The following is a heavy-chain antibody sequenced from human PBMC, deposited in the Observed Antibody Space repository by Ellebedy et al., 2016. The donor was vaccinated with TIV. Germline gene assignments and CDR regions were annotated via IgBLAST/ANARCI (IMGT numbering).Heavy chain of an antibody. V-gene: IGHV3-33*01. CDR3: ARFGQGRDGYYTYAMDV. CDR1: GSSFSRYG. Sequence: GESLKISCAASGSSFSRYGMQWVRQAPGKGLAWVAVIWSDGSYIYYAESVKGRFSISRDNPTNTLYIQMNSLRVEDTGVYYCARFGQGRDGYYTYAMDVWGQGTTVTVSS. J-gene: IGHJ6*02. D-gene: IGHD5-24*01. CDR2: IWSDGSYI.